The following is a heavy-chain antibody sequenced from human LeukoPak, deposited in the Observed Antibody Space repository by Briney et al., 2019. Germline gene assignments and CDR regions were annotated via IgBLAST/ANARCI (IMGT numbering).Heavy chain of an antibody. Sequence: SVKVSCKASGDTPSRYATSWVREGPGEGLEWMGGIIPIFATANYAQKFQGRVTTTTDESTSTANMELSSLRPEDTAVYYCASIIGYCSGGSCRTDYWGQGTLVTVSS. D-gene: IGHD2-15*01. CDR3: ASIIGYCSGGSCRTDY. V-gene: IGHV1-69*05. CDR1: GDTPSRYA. CDR2: IIPIFATA. J-gene: IGHJ4*02.